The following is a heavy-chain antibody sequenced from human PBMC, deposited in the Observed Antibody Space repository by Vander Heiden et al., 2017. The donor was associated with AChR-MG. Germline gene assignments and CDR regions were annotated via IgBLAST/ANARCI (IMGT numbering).Heavy chain of an antibody. CDR2: ISYDGSNK. CDR1: GFPFSSYG. Sequence: QVQLVESGGGVVQPGRSLRPSCAASGFPFSSYGMHWVRQAPGKGLGWVAVISYDGSNKYYADSVKGRFTISRDNSKNTLYLQMNSLRAEDTAVYYCAKDGHYDFWSGYSVFDHWGQGTLVTVSS. J-gene: IGHJ4*02. D-gene: IGHD3-3*01. V-gene: IGHV3-30*18. CDR3: AKDGHYDFWSGYSVFDH.